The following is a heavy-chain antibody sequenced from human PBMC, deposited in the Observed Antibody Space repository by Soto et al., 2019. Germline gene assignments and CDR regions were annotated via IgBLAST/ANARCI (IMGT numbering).Heavy chain of an antibody. CDR3: AKDRRTMVVTDCYYGMDV. CDR2: ISNDENKK. D-gene: IGHD3-10*01. Sequence: QVQLVESGGGAVQPGRSLRLSCAASGFTFSSSGMHWVRQAPGKGLEWVAVISNDENKKYYADSVKGRFTISRDNSKNTLYLQMDSLRTEYSAVYYCAKDRRTMVVTDCYYGMDVWGQGTTVTVSS. CDR1: GFTFSSSG. V-gene: IGHV3-30*18. J-gene: IGHJ6*02.